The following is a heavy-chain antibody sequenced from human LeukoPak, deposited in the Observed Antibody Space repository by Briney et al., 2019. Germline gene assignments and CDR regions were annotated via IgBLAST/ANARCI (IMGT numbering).Heavy chain of an antibody. J-gene: IGHJ4*02. D-gene: IGHD3-10*01. CDR2: ISYSGST. V-gene: IGHV4-39*01. CDR3: ARHPGSGSYPRAGDY. Sequence: SETLSLTCTVSGGSISSSSYYWDWIRQPPGKGLEWIGSISYSGSTYYNPSLKSRVTISVDTSKNQFSLKLSSVTAADTAVYYCARHPGSGSYPRAGDYWGQGTLVTVSS. CDR1: GGSISSSSYY.